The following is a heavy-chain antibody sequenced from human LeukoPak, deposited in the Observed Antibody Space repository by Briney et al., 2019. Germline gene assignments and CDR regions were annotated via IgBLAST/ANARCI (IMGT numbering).Heavy chain of an antibody. J-gene: IGHJ3*01. V-gene: IGHV3-15*01. CDR2: IKSKSNGGTT. Sequence: PGGSLRLSCAASGFTFSNAWISWVRQAPGKGLEWVGRIKSKSNGGTTDYAAPVKGRFTISRDDSENSLFLQMNSLKTEDTAVYYRTTNPFDFWSSQGFWGQGTMVTVSS. CDR1: GFTFSNAW. CDR3: TTNPFDFWSSQGF. D-gene: IGHD3-3*01.